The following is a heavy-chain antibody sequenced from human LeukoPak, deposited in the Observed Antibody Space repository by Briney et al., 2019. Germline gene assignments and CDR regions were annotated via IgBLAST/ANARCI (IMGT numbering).Heavy chain of an antibody. V-gene: IGHV3-7*03. Sequence: GGSLRLSCAASGFTFSSYWMSWVRQAPGKGLEWVANIKQDGSEKYYVDSVKGRFTISRDNAKNSLYLQMNSLRAEDTAVYYCARDRGYYYDSSGYYYYYWGQETLVTVSS. CDR3: ARDRGYYYDSSGYYYYY. D-gene: IGHD3-22*01. CDR2: IKQDGSEK. CDR1: GFTFSSYW. J-gene: IGHJ4*02.